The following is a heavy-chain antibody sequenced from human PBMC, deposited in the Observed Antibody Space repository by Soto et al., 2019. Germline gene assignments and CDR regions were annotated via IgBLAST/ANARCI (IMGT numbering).Heavy chain of an antibody. J-gene: IGHJ5*02. D-gene: IGHD2-2*01. V-gene: IGHV1-46*01. Sequence: ASVKVSCKASGYTFSNYYIHWVRQAPGQGLEWMGIINPSGGGTSYAQKFQGRVTFARDTSTNTVYMQLTSLRSGDTALYYCARVSDQNWFDPWGQGTQVTVSS. CDR3: ARVSDQNWFDP. CDR1: GYTFSNYY. CDR2: INPSGGGT.